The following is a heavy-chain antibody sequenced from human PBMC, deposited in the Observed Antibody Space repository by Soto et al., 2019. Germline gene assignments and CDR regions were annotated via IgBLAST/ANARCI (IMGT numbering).Heavy chain of an antibody. Sequence: GASVKVSCKASGYTFTGYYMHWVRQAPGQGLEWMGWINPNSGGTNYAQKFQGWVTMTRDTSISTAYMELSRLRSDDTAVYYCAREWEGATSNWFDPWGQGTLVTVSS. CDR2: INPNSGGT. D-gene: IGHD1-26*01. J-gene: IGHJ5*02. V-gene: IGHV1-2*04. CDR1: GYTFTGYY. CDR3: AREWEGATSNWFDP.